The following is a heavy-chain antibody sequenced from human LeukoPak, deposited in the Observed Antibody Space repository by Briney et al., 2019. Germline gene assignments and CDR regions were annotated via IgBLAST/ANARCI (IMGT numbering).Heavy chain of an antibody. V-gene: IGHV1-69*02. Sequence: WASVTVSFTRSGGTFIIYTICRVRQAPGQGREWVGRIIPILGIANSTQKFQGRVTITADKSTSTAYMELSSLRSEDTAVYYCARMKLEMATTDYYYGMDVWGQGTTVTVSS. CDR2: IIPILGIA. CDR3: ARMKLEMATTDYYYGMDV. D-gene: IGHD5-12*01. CDR1: GGTFIIYT. J-gene: IGHJ6*02.